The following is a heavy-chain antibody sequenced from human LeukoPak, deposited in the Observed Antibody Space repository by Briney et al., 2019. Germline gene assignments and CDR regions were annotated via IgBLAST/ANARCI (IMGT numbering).Heavy chain of an antibody. CDR1: GGSISSYY. D-gene: IGHD3-10*01. CDR3: ARDRHGLPTGSKYYGMDV. CDR2: IYYSGST. J-gene: IGHJ6*02. Sequence: SETLSLTCTASGGSISSYYWSWIPQPPGKGLEWIGYIYYSGSTNYNPSLKSRVTISVDTSKNQFSLKLSSVTAADTAVYYCARDRHGLPTGSKYYGMDVWGQGTTVTVSS. V-gene: IGHV4-59*01.